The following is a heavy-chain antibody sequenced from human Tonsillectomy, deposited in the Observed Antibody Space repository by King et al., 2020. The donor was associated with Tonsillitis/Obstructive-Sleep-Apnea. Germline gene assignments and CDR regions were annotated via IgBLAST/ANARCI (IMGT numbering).Heavy chain of an antibody. CDR3: TTGYCTNGVCYSPDY. CDR1: GFTFRNAW. Sequence: VQLVESGGGVVKPGGSLRLSCAASGFTFRNAWMSWVRQAPGKGLEWVGRIKSKTDGGTRDYAAPVKGRFTISRDDSKNTLYLQMNSLKTEDTAVYYCTTGYCTNGVCYSPDYWGQGTLVTVAS. V-gene: IGHV3-15*01. CDR2: IKSKTDGGTR. J-gene: IGHJ4*02. D-gene: IGHD2-8*01.